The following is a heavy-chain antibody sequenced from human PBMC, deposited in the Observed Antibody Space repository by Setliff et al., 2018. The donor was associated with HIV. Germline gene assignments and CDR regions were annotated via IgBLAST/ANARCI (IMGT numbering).Heavy chain of an antibody. V-gene: IGHV1-69*05. D-gene: IGHD2-2*01. CDR2: IIPISGTV. J-gene: IGHJ5*02. Sequence: SVKVXXXASGGTFSSYAISWVRQAPGTGLEWMGGIIPISGTVNSAXXFGGRVTITTHESTHPAYMELSSLRSEDTAVYYCARDFGGYCSSMSCPGLFDPWGQGTLVTVSS. CDR3: ARDFGGYCSSMSCPGLFDP. CDR1: GGTFSSYA.